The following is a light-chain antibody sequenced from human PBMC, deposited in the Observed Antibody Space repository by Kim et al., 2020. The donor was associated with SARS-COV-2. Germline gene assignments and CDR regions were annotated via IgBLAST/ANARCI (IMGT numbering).Light chain of an antibody. V-gene: IGKV3-11*01. Sequence: EIVLTQSPATLSLSPGERATLSCRASQSLSNTLDWYEQKPGQAPRLLIYVASDRATAITARDSGSGCGTDFTLTISSLGPEDFAVYYCQQRKNYHPKITFGPGTKVDIK. CDR2: VAS. CDR1: QSLSNT. J-gene: IGKJ3*01. CDR3: QQRKNYHPKIT.